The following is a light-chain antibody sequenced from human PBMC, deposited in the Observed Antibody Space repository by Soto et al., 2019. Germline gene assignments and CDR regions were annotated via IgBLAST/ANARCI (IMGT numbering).Light chain of an antibody. CDR2: WAS. CDR3: QQYSTSPWT. Sequence: IVIAQSPDFLSVSLGERASINCRSSYTIFCSSNRKDYLAWYQQKPGQPPRVLIYWASTRESGVPDRFSGSGSGSDFTLTISNLQAEDVAVYYCQQYSTSPWTFGQGTKVDIK. V-gene: IGKV4-1*01. J-gene: IGKJ1*01. CDR1: YTIFCSSNRKDY.